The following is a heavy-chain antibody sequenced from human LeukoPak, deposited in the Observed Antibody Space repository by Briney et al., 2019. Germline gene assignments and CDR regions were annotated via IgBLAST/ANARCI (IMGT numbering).Heavy chain of an antibody. D-gene: IGHD1-26*01. CDR1: GFTVSSNY. V-gene: IGHV3-66*01. Sequence: GGSLRLSCAASGFTVSSNYMSWVRQAPGKGLEWVSVIYSGGSTYYADSVKGRFTISRDNSKNTLYLQMNSLRAEDTAVYYCARDRGGSYYLGAFDYWGQGTLVTVSS. CDR3: ARDRGGSYYLGAFDY. J-gene: IGHJ4*02. CDR2: IYSGGST.